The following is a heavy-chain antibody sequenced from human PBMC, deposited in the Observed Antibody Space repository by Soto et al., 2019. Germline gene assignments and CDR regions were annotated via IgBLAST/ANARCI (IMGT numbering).Heavy chain of an antibody. V-gene: IGHV3-20*04. D-gene: IGHD2-2*01. CDR2: INWNAGST. Sequence: ESGGGVVRPGGSLRLSCAASGFTFDDYAMSWVRQGPGKGLEWVASINWNAGSTTYADSVKGRFTISRDNAKNSLYLQINSRRADDTGLYYCARCSSTSCYVLASFDYWGQGTLVTVSS. CDR3: ARCSSTSCYVLASFDY. J-gene: IGHJ4*02. CDR1: GFTFDDYA.